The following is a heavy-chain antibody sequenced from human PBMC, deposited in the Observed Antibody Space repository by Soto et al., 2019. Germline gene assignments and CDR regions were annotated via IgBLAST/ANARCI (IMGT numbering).Heavy chain of an antibody. CDR2: IYYSGST. J-gene: IGHJ4*02. D-gene: IGHD6-13*01. CDR3: AREGIAEDFDY. CDR1: GGSISSYY. V-gene: IGHV4-59*01. Sequence: ASETLSLTCTVSGGSISSYYWSWIRQPPGKGLEWIGYIYYSGSTNYNPSLKSRVTISVDTSKNQFSLKLSSVTAADTAVYYCAREGIAEDFDYWGQGTLVTVSS.